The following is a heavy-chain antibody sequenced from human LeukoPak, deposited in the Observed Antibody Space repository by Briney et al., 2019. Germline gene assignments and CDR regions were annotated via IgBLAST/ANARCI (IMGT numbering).Heavy chain of an antibody. CDR3: ARTTTYVGSADY. J-gene: IGHJ4*02. CDR2: IDWDDDK. CDR1: GFSLSTSGMC. Sequence: SGPTLVNPTQTLTLTCTFSGFSLSTSGMCVSWIRQPPGKALEWLARIDWDDDKFYSTSLKTRLTISKDTSKNQVVLTMTNMDPVDTATYYCARTTTYVGSADYWGQGTLVTVSS. D-gene: IGHD3-10*01. V-gene: IGHV2-70*17.